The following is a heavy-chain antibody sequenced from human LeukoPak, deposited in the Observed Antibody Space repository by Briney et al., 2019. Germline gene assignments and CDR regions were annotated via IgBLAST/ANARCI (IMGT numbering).Heavy chain of an antibody. CDR1: GGSISSYY. D-gene: IGHD2/OR15-2a*01. Sequence: SETLSLTCTVSGGSISSYYWSWIRLPPGKGLEWIGYIYYSGSTNYNPSLKSRVTISVDTSKNQFSLKLSSVTAADTAVYYCARDGNPTDWFDPWGQGTLVTVSS. CDR3: ARDGNPTDWFDP. CDR2: IYYSGST. J-gene: IGHJ5*02. V-gene: IGHV4-59*01.